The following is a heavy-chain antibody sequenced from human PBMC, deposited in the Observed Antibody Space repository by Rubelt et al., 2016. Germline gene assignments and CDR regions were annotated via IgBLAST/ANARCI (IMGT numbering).Heavy chain of an antibody. CDR3: ARGRNFYGMDV. J-gene: IGHJ6*02. CDR2: INHRGNT. Sequence: QVQLQESGPGLVKPSETLSLTCAVSGDTSLHFWSWVRQPPGKGLEWIAEINHRGNTNYNPSLSLKSRVTISVDTSKNKVSLDLRSVTAADTAVYYCARGRNFYGMDVWGQGTTVTVSS. CDR1: GDTSLHF. V-gene: IGHV4/OR15-8*03.